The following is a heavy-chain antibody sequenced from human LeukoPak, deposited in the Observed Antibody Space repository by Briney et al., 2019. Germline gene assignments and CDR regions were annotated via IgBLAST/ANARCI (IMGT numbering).Heavy chain of an antibody. J-gene: IGHJ4*02. CDR3: ARGGIAAALEDY. CDR1: GGSFSGYY. D-gene: IGHD6-13*01. CDR2: IYTSGST. V-gene: IGHV4-59*10. Sequence: PSETLSLTCAVYGGSFSGYYWSWIRQPAGKGLEWIGRIYTSGSTNYNPSLKSRVTMSVDTSKNQFSLKLSSVTAADTAVYYCARGGIAAALEDYWGQGTLVTVSS.